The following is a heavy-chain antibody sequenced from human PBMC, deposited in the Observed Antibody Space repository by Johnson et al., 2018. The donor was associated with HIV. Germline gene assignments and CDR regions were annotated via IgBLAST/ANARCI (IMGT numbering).Heavy chain of an antibody. CDR1: GFTFSSYW. D-gene: IGHD6-19*01. CDR3: ARDGCIAVAGPTQGCAFDI. CDR2: IKQDGSEK. V-gene: IGHV3-7*01. J-gene: IGHJ3*02. Sequence: VQVVESGGGLVQPGGSLRLSCAASGFTFSSYWMSWVRQAPGKGLEWVANIKQDGSEKYYVDSVTGRFTISRDNAKNSLYLHMRSLRAEDTAVYYCARDGCIAVAGPTQGCAFDIWGQGTMVTVSS.